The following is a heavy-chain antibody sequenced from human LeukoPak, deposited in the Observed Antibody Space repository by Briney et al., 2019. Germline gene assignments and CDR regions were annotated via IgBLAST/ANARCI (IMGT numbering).Heavy chain of an antibody. V-gene: IGHV4-31*03. D-gene: IGHD2-21*02. CDR1: GGSISSGGYY. CDR2: VYYSGST. Sequence: SETLSLTCTVSGGSISSGGYYWSWIRQHPGKGLEWIGYVYYSGSTYYNPSLKSRVTISVDTSKNQFSLKLSSVTAADTAVYYCARGGDPYYFDYWGQGTLVTVSS. CDR3: ARGGDPYYFDY. J-gene: IGHJ4*02.